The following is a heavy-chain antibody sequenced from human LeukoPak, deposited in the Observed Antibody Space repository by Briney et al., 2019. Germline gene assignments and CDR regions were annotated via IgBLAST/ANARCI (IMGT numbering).Heavy chain of an antibody. V-gene: IGHV4-59*01. D-gene: IGHD5-12*01. CDR1: GGSISNYY. CDR2: IFYGRSS. CDR3: ARDRGSYWYFDL. J-gene: IGHJ2*01. Sequence: PSETLSLTCTVSGGSISNYYWSWVRQSPGKGLEWIGYIFYGRSSNYNPSLKSRITISADTSKNQFSLKLSSVTAADTAVYYCARDRGSYWYFDLWGRGTLVTVSS.